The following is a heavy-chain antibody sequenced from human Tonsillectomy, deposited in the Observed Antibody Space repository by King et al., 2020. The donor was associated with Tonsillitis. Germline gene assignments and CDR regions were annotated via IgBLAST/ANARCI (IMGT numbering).Heavy chain of an antibody. CDR1: GGSFSGYY. Sequence: VQLQQWGAGLLKPSETLSLTCAVYGGSFSGYYWSWIRQPPGKGLEWIGEINHSGSTNYNPSLKSRVTISVDTSKNQFSLKLSSVTAADTAVYYCARRRYCSSTSCYPFDYWGQGTLVTVSS. J-gene: IGHJ4*02. D-gene: IGHD2-2*01. CDR2: INHSGST. CDR3: ARRRYCSSTSCYPFDY. V-gene: IGHV4-34*01.